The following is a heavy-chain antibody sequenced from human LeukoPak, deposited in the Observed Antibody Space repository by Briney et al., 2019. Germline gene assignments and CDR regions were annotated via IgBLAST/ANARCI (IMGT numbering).Heavy chain of an antibody. D-gene: IGHD3-22*01. CDR2: IYYSGST. J-gene: IGHJ4*02. CDR3: ASYYYDSSGYYYVDY. CDR1: GGSISSSSYY. V-gene: IGHV4-39*01. Sequence: PSETLSLTCTVSGGSISSSSYYWGWIRQPRGKGLEWIGSIYYSGSTYYNPSLKSRVTIYVDKPKNQFSLKLSSVTAADTAVYYCASYYYDSSGYYYVDYWGQGTLVTVSS.